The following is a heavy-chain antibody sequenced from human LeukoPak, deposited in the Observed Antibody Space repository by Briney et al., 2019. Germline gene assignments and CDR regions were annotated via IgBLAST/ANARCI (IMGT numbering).Heavy chain of an antibody. J-gene: IGHJ6*03. CDR1: GFTFSSYW. Sequence: GGSLRLSWAAPGFTFSSYWMSWVRQAPGKGLEWVANIKQGGSEKYSVDSVKGRFTISRDNAKKSLYLQMNSLRAEDTAVYYCARGSGYDLPASYYYYMDVWGKGTTVTVSS. CDR2: IKQGGSEK. V-gene: IGHV3-7*01. D-gene: IGHD5-12*01. CDR3: ARGSGYDLPASYYYYMDV.